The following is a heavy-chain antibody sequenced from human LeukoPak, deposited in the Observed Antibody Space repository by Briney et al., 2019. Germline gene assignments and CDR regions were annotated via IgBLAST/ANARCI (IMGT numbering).Heavy chain of an antibody. CDR1: GFTFSSYE. J-gene: IGHJ4*02. Sequence: GGSLRLSCAASGFTFSSYEMNWVRQVPGKGPEWVANIRQGGKELYYVDSVKGRFTISRDNAKNSLYLQMDSLRVDDTAVYYCARDKVSGPTLLDYWGQGTLVTVSS. CDR2: IRQGGKEL. CDR3: ARDKVSGPTLLDY. V-gene: IGHV3-7*01. D-gene: IGHD5/OR15-5a*01.